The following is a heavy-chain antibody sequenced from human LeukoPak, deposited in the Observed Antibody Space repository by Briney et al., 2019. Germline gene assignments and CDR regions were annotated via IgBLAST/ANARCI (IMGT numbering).Heavy chain of an antibody. CDR2: IYYSGST. J-gene: IGHJ4*02. D-gene: IGHD1-26*01. CDR1: GGSISSSSYY. Sequence: KPSETLSLTCTVCGGSISSSSYYWGWIRQPPGKGLEWIGSIYYSGSTYYNPSLKSRVTISVDTSKNQFSLKLSSVTAADTAVYYCARHRYSGSYSNWGQGTLVTVSS. V-gene: IGHV4-39*01. CDR3: ARHRYSGSYSN.